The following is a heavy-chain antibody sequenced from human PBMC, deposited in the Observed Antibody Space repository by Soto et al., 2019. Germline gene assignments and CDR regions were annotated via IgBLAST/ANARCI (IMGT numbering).Heavy chain of an antibody. J-gene: IGHJ3*02. CDR1: GFTFSSYA. CDR2: SSGSGGST. Sequence: PWGSPRVSCAASGFTFSSYAMSCVRQAPGKGLEWVSASSGSGGSTYYADSVKGRFTISRDNSKNTLYLQMNSLRAEDTAVYYCAKDRKSVVAAFDIWGQGTMVTVSS. CDR3: AKDRKSVVAAFDI. V-gene: IGHV3-23*01. D-gene: IGHD2-15*01.